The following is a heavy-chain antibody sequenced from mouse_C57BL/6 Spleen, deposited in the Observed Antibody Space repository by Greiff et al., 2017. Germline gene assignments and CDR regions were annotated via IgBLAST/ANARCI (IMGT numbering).Heavy chain of an antibody. Sequence: QVQLQQSGAELVKPGASVKMSCTASGYTFTTYPISWMKQNHGKSLEWIGNFHPYNDDTKYNDKFKGKDTLTVEKSSSTVYLELSRLTSDDSAVYDCASYDYDLAYWGQGTLVTVSA. CDR2: FHPYNDDT. J-gene: IGHJ3*01. CDR1: GYTFTTYP. CDR3: ASYDYDLAY. V-gene: IGHV1-47*01. D-gene: IGHD2-4*01.